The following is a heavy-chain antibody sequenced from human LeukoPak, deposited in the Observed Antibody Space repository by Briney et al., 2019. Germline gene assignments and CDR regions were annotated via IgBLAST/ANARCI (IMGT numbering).Heavy chain of an antibody. J-gene: IGHJ4*02. D-gene: IGHD3-3*01. CDR1: GGSISSYY. CDR2: IYTSGST. Sequence: SETLSLTCTVSGGSISSYYWSWIRQPAGKGLEWIGRIYTSGSTNYNPSLKSRVTMSVDTSKNQFSLKLSSVTAADTAVYYCARAEIYDFWSGYYFDYWGQGTLVTVSS. CDR3: ARAEIYDFWSGYYFDY. V-gene: IGHV4-4*07.